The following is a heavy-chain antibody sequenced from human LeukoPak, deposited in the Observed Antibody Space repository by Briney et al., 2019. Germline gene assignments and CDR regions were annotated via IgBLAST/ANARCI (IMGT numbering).Heavy chain of an antibody. D-gene: IGHD1-26*01. CDR2: ISSSSYI. CDR3: ARFSGSYPNFDY. Sequence: GGSLRLSCAASGFTFSSYSMNWVRQAPGKGLEWVSSISSSSYIYYADSVKGRFTISRDNAKNSLYLQMNSLRAEDTAVYYCARFSGSYPNFDYWGQGTLVTVSS. V-gene: IGHV3-21*01. J-gene: IGHJ4*02. CDR1: GFTFSSYS.